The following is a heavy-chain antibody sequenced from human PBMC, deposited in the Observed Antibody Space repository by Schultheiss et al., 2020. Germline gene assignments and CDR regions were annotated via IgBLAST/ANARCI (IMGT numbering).Heavy chain of an antibody. CDR1: GGSFSGYY. V-gene: IGHV4-34*01. Sequence: SETLSLTCAVYGGSFSGYYWSWIRQPPGKGLEWIGEINHSGSTNYNPSLKSRVTISVDTSKNQFSLKLSSVTAADTAVYYCAREGGRSGYGMDVWGQGTTVTVSS. D-gene: IGHD1-26*01. J-gene: IGHJ6*02. CDR3: AREGGRSGYGMDV. CDR2: INHSGST.